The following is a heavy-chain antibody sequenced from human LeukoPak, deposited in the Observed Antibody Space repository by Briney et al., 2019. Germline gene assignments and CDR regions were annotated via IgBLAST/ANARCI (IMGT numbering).Heavy chain of an antibody. J-gene: IGHJ4*02. CDR3: ARDGDYYDSSGYYLAY. CDR1: GGSISSYY. D-gene: IGHD3-22*01. Sequence: SETLSLTCTVSGGSISSYYWSWIRQPPGKGLEWIRYIYYSGITNYNPSLKSRVAISVDTPKKQFSLKLSSVTAADTAVYYCARDGDYYDSSGYYLAYWGQGTLVTVSS. V-gene: IGHV4-59*01. CDR2: IYYSGIT.